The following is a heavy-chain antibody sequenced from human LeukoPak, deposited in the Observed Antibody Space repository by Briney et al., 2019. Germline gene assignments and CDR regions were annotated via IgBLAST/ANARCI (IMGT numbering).Heavy chain of an antibody. V-gene: IGHV4-30-4*01. CDR2: MYYSGST. CDR1: GGSISSGDYY. CDR3: ARPYYYDSRIDP. D-gene: IGHD3-22*01. J-gene: IGHJ5*02. Sequence: KTSETLSLTCTVSGGSISSGDYYWSWIRQPPGKGLEWIAYMYYSGSTYYNPSLKSRVTMSADTSKNQLSLKLSSVIAADTAVYYCARPYYYDSRIDPWGQGILVTVSS.